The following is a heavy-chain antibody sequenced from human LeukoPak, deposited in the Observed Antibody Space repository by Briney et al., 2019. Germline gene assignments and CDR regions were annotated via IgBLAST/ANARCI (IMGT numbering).Heavy chain of an antibody. D-gene: IGHD3-3*01. CDR2: IKQDGSEK. V-gene: IGHV3-7*01. Sequence: GGSLRLSCAASGFTFSSYWMSWVRQAPGKGLEWVANIKQDGSEKYYVDSVKGRFTISRDNAKNSLYLQMNSLRAEDTAVYYCARGPLLYDFWSGYGRVYYFDYWGQGTLVTVSS. CDR3: ARGPLLYDFWSGYGRVYYFDY. CDR1: GFTFSSYW. J-gene: IGHJ4*02.